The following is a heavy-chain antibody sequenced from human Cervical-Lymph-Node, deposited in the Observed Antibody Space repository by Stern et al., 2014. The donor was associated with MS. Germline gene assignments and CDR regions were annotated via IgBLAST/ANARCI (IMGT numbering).Heavy chain of an antibody. CDR3: AKPANGNWFDP. CDR1: GGSFSGYH. J-gene: IGHJ5*02. V-gene: IGHV4-34*01. Sequence: QVQLQQWGAGLLKPSETLSLTCGVYGGSFSGYHWSWIRQSPGKGLEWIGEINHSGDTNYNPSLESRVTISVDTSKNQFSLKLRSVTAADTAVYYCAKPANGNWFDPWGQGTLVTVSS. D-gene: IGHD1-1*01. CDR2: INHSGDT.